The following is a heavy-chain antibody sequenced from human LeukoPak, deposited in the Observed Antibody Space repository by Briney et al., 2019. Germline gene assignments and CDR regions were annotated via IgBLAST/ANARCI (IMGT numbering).Heavy chain of an antibody. J-gene: IGHJ6*02. Sequence: ASVKVSCKASGYTFTSYYMHWVRQAPGQGLEWTGGIIPIFGTANYAQKFQGRVTITADESTSTAYMELSSLRSEDTAVYYCAREGLGAVRGFYGGNSDYYYGMDVWGQGTTVTVSS. CDR3: AREGLGAVRGFYGGNSDYYYGMDV. V-gene: IGHV1-69*13. CDR1: GYTFTSYY. D-gene: IGHD4-23*01. CDR2: IIPIFGTA.